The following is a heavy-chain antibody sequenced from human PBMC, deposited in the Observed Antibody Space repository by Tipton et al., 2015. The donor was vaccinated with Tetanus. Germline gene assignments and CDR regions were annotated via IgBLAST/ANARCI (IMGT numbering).Heavy chain of an antibody. CDR3: AKDMGDYYGSGSYSNFDY. V-gene: IGHV3-9*01. CDR2: INWNSGTI. D-gene: IGHD3-10*01. Sequence: SLRLSCAASGFTFDDYAMHWVRQAPGKGLEWVSGINWNSGTIGYADSVKGRFTISRDNAKNSLYLQMNSLRAEDTALYYCAKDMGDYYGSGSYSNFDYWGQGTLVTVSS. CDR1: GFTFDDYA. J-gene: IGHJ4*02.